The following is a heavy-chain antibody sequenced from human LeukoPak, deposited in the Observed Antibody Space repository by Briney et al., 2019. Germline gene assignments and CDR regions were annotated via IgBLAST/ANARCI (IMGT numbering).Heavy chain of an antibody. CDR1: EFTFNTYS. CDR3: ARDSPPDI. CDR2: ISSSSSTI. V-gene: IGHV3-48*01. J-gene: IGHJ3*02. Sequence: GGSLRLSCAASEFTFNTYSMNWVRQAPGKGLEWVSYISSSSSTIYYADSVKGRFTISRDNAKNSLYLQMNGLRAEDTAVYYCARDSPPDIWGQGTMVTVSS.